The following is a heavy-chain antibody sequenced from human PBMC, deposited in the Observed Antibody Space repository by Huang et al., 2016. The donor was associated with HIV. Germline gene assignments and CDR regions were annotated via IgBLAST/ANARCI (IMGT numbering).Heavy chain of an antibody. CDR3: ARDVLRGLGYFDV. CDR1: GFTFSNYP. D-gene: IGHD4-17*01. V-gene: IGHV3-30-3*01. Sequence: QVQLVESGGGVVQPGGSLRLACAASGFTFSNYPMHWVRQAPGKGLEVWAVISYDDGSTTYLADSVKGRFTISRDNSKNTVYLQMSSLRADDTAVFYCARDVLRGLGYFDVWGRGTLVTVSS. CDR2: ISYDDGSTT. J-gene: IGHJ2*01.